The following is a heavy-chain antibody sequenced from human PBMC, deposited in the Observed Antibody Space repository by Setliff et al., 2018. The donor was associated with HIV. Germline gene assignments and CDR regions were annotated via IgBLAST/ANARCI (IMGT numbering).Heavy chain of an antibody. CDR3: ARDSPNYDSTGYYYPDF. Sequence: ASVKVSCKASGGTFSSYAISWVRQAPGQGLEWMGWVSPYNENTNYAQKLQGRVTMTTDTSTTTAYMEVRSLRSDDTAVYYCARDSPNYDSTGYYYPDFWGQGTLVTVSS. CDR1: GGTFSSYA. J-gene: IGHJ4*02. V-gene: IGHV1-18*01. D-gene: IGHD3-22*01. CDR2: VSPYNENT.